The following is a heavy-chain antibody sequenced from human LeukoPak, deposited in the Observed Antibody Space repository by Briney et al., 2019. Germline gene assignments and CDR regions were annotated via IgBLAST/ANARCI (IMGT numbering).Heavy chain of an antibody. CDR1: GGTFSSYA. J-gene: IGHJ4*02. Sequence: VASVKVSCKASGGTFSSYAISWVRQALGQGLEWMGRIIPIFGTANYAQKFQGRVTITTDESTSTAYMELSSLRSEDTAVYYCATTAIKYSGSYFDYWGQGTLVTVSS. CDR3: ATTAIKYSGSYFDY. D-gene: IGHD1-26*01. CDR2: IIPIFGTA. V-gene: IGHV1-69*05.